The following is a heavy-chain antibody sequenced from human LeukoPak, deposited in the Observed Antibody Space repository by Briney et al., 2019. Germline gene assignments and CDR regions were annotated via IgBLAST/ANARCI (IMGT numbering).Heavy chain of an antibody. V-gene: IGHV3-21*01. J-gene: IGHJ4*02. CDR3: ARVPLAFVRSGYVDY. D-gene: IGHD3-3*01. Sequence: PGGSLRLSCAASGFTFSSYSMNWVRQAPGKGLEWVSSISSSSSYIYYADSVKGRFTISRDNAKNSLYLQMNSLRAEDTAVYYCARVPLAFVRSGYVDYWGQGTLVTVSS. CDR2: ISSSSSYI. CDR1: GFTFSSYS.